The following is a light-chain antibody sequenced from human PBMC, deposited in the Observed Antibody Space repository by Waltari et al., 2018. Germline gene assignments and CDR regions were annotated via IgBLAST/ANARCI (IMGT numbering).Light chain of an antibody. CDR2: AAS. CDR1: QSVSRF. V-gene: IGKV3-20*01. CDR3: QHYVRLPAT. Sequence: EIVLTQSPGTLSLSPGERATLSCRASQSVSRFLAWYQQKPGQAPRLLIYAASSRATGIPDRFSGSGSGTDFSLTISRLEPEDFAMYYCQHYVRLPATFGQGTKVEIK. J-gene: IGKJ1*01.